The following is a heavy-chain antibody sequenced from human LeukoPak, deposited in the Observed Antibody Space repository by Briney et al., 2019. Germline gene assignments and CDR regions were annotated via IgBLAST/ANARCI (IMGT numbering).Heavy chain of an antibody. CDR2: IIPIFGTA. Sequence: SVKVSCKASGDTFSRYAISWVRQTPGQGLEWMGGIIPIFGTANYAQKFQGRVTITTDATTSTAYMELSSLRSEDTAVYYCAREGAYCSGGSCDGVVNWFDPWGQGTLVTVSS. CDR1: GDTFSRYA. J-gene: IGHJ5*02. V-gene: IGHV1-69*05. D-gene: IGHD2-15*01. CDR3: AREGAYCSGGSCDGVVNWFDP.